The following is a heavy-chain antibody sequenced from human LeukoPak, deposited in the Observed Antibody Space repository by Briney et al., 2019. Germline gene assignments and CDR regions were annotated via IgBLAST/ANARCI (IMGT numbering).Heavy chain of an antibody. Sequence: SETLSLTCAVYGGSFSGYYWSWIRQPPGKGLEWIGEINHSGSTNYNPSLKSRVTISVDTSKNQFSLKLSSVTAADTAVYYCARVAYYYGSGSYYRTNYFDYWGQGTLVTVSS. V-gene: IGHV4-34*01. CDR1: GGSFSGYY. CDR2: INHSGST. D-gene: IGHD3-10*01. CDR3: ARVAYYYGSGSYYRTNYFDY. J-gene: IGHJ4*02.